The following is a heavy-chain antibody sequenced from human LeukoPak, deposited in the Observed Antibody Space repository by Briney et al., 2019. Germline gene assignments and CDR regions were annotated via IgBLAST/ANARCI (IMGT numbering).Heavy chain of an antibody. V-gene: IGHV4-34*01. CDR2: INHSGST. CDR1: GESCSGCY. Sequence: EPWTLNWGVYGESCSGCYSRWIRKPPGKGLEWIGEINHSGSTNYNPSLKSRVTISVDTSKNQFSLKLSSVTAADTAVYYCARGQIVVVPAGSGYYGMDVWGKGTTVTVSS. D-gene: IGHD2-2*01. J-gene: IGHJ6*04. CDR3: ARGQIVVVPAGSGYYGMDV.